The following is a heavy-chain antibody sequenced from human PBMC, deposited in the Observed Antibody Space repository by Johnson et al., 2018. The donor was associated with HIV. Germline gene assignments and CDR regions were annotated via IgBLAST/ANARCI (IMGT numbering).Heavy chain of an antibody. CDR1: GFTFSSYA. D-gene: IGHD3-16*01. Sequence: QVQLVESGGGVVQPGRSLRLSCAASGFTFSSYAMHWVRQAPGKGLEWVAVISYDGSNKYQADSVKGRFTISRDNSKNTLYLQMNSLRAEDTAVYYCAKTGGGAALDSWGQGTMVTVSS. J-gene: IGHJ3*02. CDR2: ISYDGSNK. V-gene: IGHV3-30*04. CDR3: AKTGGGAALDS.